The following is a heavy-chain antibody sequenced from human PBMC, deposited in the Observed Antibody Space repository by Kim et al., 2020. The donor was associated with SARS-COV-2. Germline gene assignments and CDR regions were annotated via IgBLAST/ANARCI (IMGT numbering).Heavy chain of an antibody. CDR1: GYTFTSYA. J-gene: IGHJ4*02. Sequence: ASVKVSCKASGYTFTSYAMHWVRQAPGQRLEWMGWINAGNGNTKYSQKFQGRVTITRDTSASTAYMELSSLRSEDTAVYYCARDRLVGATHRPVYFDYWGQGTLVTVSS. CDR2: INAGNGNT. D-gene: IGHD1-26*01. V-gene: IGHV1-3*01. CDR3: ARDRLVGATHRPVYFDY.